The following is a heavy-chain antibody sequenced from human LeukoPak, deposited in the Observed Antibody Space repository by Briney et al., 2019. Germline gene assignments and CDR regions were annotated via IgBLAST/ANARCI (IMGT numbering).Heavy chain of an antibody. CDR2: IYHSGST. J-gene: IGHJ5*02. CDR3: ARVIAAAGTAGWFDP. Sequence: SETLSLTCTVSGYSISSGYYWGWIRQPPGKGLEWIGSIYHSGSTYYNPSLKSRVTISVDTSKNQFSLKLSSVTAADMAVYYCARVIAAAGTAGWFDPWGQGTLVTVSS. D-gene: IGHD6-13*01. CDR1: GYSISSGYY. V-gene: IGHV4-38-2*02.